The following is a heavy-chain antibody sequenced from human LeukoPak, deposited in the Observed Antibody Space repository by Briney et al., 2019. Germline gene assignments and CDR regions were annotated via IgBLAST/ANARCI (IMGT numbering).Heavy chain of an antibody. J-gene: IGHJ3*02. Sequence: DPSETLSLTCLVSGASISNNYWSWIRQPTGKGLEWIGYIYYTGSTSYNPHLKSRVSISVDTSKNQFSLRLTSVTAADTALYYCAKYRPSGSVWVGFDIWGQGTMVTVSS. D-gene: IGHD3-16*01. V-gene: IGHV4-59*08. CDR2: IYYTGST. CDR3: AKYRPSGSVWVGFDI. CDR1: GASISNNY.